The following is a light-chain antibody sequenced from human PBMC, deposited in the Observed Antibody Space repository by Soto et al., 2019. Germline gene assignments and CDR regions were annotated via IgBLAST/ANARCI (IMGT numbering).Light chain of an antibody. CDR1: SSDVGAYNY. CDR3: SSYTSSSTVV. CDR2: DVS. V-gene: IGLV2-14*01. J-gene: IGLJ2*01. Sequence: QSALTQPASVSGSPGQSITISCTGTSSDVGAYNYVSWYQQHPGKVPKLMMYDVSNRPSGVSNRFSGSKSGNTASLTISGLQAEDEADYYCSSYTSSSTVVFGGGTKLTVL.